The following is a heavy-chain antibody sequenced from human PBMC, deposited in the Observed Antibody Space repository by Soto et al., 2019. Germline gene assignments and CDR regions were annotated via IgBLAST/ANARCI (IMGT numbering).Heavy chain of an antibody. Sequence: SETLSLTCTVSAASFSKYYWTWIRQPPGKGLEWIGYIYFNGNTKYNPSLEGRLTISIDTSKKEFSLKLTSVTAADAAVYYCASVTFGGIVLAHWGQGTLATVSS. CDR3: ASVTFGGIVLAH. CDR1: AASFSKYY. V-gene: IGHV4-59*01. CDR2: IYFNGNT. J-gene: IGHJ4*02. D-gene: IGHD3-16*01.